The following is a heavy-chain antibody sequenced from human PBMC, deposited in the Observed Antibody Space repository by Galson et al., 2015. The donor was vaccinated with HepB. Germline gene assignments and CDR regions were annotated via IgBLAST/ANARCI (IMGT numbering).Heavy chain of an antibody. CDR3: VKDPPGTRYYGMDV. CDR1: GFTFSSYA. V-gene: IGHV3-64D*06. Sequence: SLRLSCAASGFTFSSYAMHWIRQAPGKGLEYVSAISSNGGSTYYANSVKGRFTISRDNSKNTLYLQMSSLRAEDTAVYYCVKDPPGTRYYGMDVWGQGTTVTVSS. D-gene: IGHD3-10*01. CDR2: ISSNGGST. J-gene: IGHJ6*02.